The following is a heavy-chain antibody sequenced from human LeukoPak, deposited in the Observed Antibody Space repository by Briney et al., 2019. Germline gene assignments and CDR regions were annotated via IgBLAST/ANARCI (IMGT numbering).Heavy chain of an antibody. CDR2: INPNSGGT. J-gene: IGHJ5*02. V-gene: IGHV1-2*02. D-gene: IGHD2-2*02. Sequence: ASVKVSCKASGYSFTGYYIHWVRQAPGQGLEWMGWINPNSGGTNYAQKFQGRVTMTRDTSSSTAYMELSRLRSDDTAVYYCARGDIVVLPAGIPHNWFDPWGQGAQVTVSS. CDR3: ARGDIVVLPAGIPHNWFDP. CDR1: GYSFTGYY.